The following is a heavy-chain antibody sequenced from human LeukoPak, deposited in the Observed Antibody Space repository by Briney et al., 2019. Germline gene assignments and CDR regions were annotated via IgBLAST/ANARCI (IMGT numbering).Heavy chain of an antibody. D-gene: IGHD6-19*01. CDR1: GFTFSTYS. V-gene: IGHV3-23*01. Sequence: GGSLRLSCTASGFTFSTYSMSWVRQAPGKGLEWVSSVSGTGGSTNYADSVKGRFTISRDNSKNTLYLQMNSLRAEGTAIYYCTGGGWSTDAFDIWGQGTVVTVSS. CDR2: VSGTGGST. CDR3: TGGGWSTDAFDI. J-gene: IGHJ3*02.